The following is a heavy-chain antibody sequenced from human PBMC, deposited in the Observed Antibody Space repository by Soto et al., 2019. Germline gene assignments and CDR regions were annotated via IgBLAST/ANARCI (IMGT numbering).Heavy chain of an antibody. CDR1: RGTFSTTA. CDR3: ARDSHSASGGFDP. CDR2: IVPIFGIP. J-gene: IGHJ5*02. Sequence: ASVKVSCKASRGTFSTTAITWVRQAPGQGLEWMGGIVPIFGIPNYAQKFQGRLAITADKSTNTAYMELISLRSEDTAVYYCARDSHSASGGFDPWGLGTLVTV. V-gene: IGHV1-69*10. D-gene: IGHD6-19*01.